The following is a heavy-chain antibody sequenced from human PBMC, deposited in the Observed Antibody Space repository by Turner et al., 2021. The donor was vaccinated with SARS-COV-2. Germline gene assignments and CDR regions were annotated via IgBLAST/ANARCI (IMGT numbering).Heavy chain of an antibody. J-gene: IGHJ2*01. D-gene: IGHD6-13*01. CDR3: ATLVARQLVKAGWYFDL. CDR1: GGSISSSSYY. V-gene: IGHV4-39*01. CDR2: IYYSGST. Sequence: QLQLQESGPGLVKPSETLSLTCTVSGGSISSSSYYWGWIRQPPGKGLEWIGSIYYSGSTYYDPSHKSRVTISVDTSKNQFSLKLSSVTAADTAVYYCATLVARQLVKAGWYFDLWGRGTLVTVSS.